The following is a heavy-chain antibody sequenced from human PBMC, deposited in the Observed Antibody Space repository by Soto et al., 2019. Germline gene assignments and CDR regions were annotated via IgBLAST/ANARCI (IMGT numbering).Heavy chain of an antibody. CDR3: ARSDWFDP. J-gene: IGHJ5*02. V-gene: IGHV3-74*01. CDR1: GFPFSAYW. CDR2: IKSDGSST. Sequence: XGSLRLSCAASGFPFSAYWVHGVRQAPGKGLVWVSRIKSDGSSTTYADSVKGRFTISRDNAKNTLYLQMNSLRVEDTAVYYCARSDWFDPWGQGTLVTVSS.